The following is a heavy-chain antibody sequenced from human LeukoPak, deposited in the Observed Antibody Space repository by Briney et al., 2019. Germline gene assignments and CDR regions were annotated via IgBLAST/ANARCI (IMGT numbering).Heavy chain of an antibody. V-gene: IGHV3-23*01. CDR3: AKGRGYCTGGSCYSDY. D-gene: IGHD2-15*01. CDR1: GFTFSSYS. Sequence: PGGSLRLSCAASGFTFSSYSMNWVRQAPGKGLEWVSTISGSDGSTYYADSVKGRFTISRDNSKNTLYLQMNSLRVEDTAIYYCAKGRGYCTGGSCYSDYWGQGTLVTVSS. J-gene: IGHJ4*02. CDR2: ISGSDGST.